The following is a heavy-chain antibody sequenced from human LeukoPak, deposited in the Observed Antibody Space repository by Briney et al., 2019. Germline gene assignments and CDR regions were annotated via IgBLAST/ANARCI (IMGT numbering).Heavy chain of an antibody. V-gene: IGHV1-18*01. CDR3: ARDLWNFYDDSGYYRDFDS. D-gene: IGHD3-22*01. Sequence: ASVKVSCKATSRISWVRQAPGQGLEWMGWIGSYGGDTYYAQKFQGRVTVTTDTSTSTVYMELRSLRSDDTAVYYCARDLWNFYDDSGYYRDFDSWGQGTLVTISS. CDR1: TSR. CDR2: IGSYGGDT. J-gene: IGHJ5*01.